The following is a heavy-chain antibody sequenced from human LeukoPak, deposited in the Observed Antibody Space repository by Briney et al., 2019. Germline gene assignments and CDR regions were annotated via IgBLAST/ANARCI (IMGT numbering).Heavy chain of an antibody. CDR2: IYTSGST. D-gene: IGHD1-26*01. CDR3: ARGTQVGRDNWFDP. Sequence: SQTLSLTCTVSGGSISSGSYYWSWIRQPAGKGLEWIGRIYTSGSTNYNPSLKSRVTISVDTSKNQFSLKLSSVTAADTAVYYCARGTQVGRDNWFDPWGQGTLVTVSS. CDR1: GGSISSGSYY. J-gene: IGHJ5*02. V-gene: IGHV4-61*02.